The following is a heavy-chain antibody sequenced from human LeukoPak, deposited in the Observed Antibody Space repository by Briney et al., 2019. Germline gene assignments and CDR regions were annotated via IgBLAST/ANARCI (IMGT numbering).Heavy chain of an antibody. CDR3: ATPPPEYYDFWSGYLQGNYFDY. J-gene: IGHJ4*02. Sequence: GGSLRLSCAASGFTVSSSYMSWVRQAPGKWLEWVSVIYSGGDTHYAGSVKGRFTISRDNSVNTLYLQMNSLRAEDTAVYYCATPPPEYYDFWSGYLQGNYFDYWGQGTLVTVSS. D-gene: IGHD3-3*01. V-gene: IGHV3-53*01. CDR1: GFTVSSSY. CDR2: IYSGGDT.